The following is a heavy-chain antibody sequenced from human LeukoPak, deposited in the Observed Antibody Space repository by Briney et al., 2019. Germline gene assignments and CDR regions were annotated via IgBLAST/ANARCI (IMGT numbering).Heavy chain of an antibody. V-gene: IGHV3-30*02. CDR1: GFTFSSYG. D-gene: IGHD2-2*01. CDR3: AILCSRASFQGGTDFYY. CDR2: LRYDGSNK. Sequence: GGSLSLSCAASGFTFSSYGMRWVRQAPGKGLEWVAFLRYDGSNKYYADSVTGRLTIYRDNSKHTLYMQMNRLIAADTAIYYCAILCSRASFQGGTDFYYWGQGALVTVSS. J-gene: IGHJ4*02.